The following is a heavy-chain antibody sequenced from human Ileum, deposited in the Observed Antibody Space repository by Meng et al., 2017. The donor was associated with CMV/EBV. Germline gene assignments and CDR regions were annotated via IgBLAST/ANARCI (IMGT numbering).Heavy chain of an antibody. D-gene: IGHD3-3*01. Sequence: YGGSFRGYYWSWIRQPPGKGLEWIGEINHSGSTNYNPSLKSRVTISVDTSKNQFSLKLSSVTAADTAVYYCARSGLFWSGYPYTFDYWGQGTLVTVSS. CDR3: ARSGLFWSGYPYTFDY. J-gene: IGHJ4*02. CDR1: GGSFRGYY. V-gene: IGHV4-34*01. CDR2: INHSGST.